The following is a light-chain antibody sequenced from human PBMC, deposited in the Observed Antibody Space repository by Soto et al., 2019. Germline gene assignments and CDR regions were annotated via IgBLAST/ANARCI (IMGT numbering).Light chain of an antibody. J-gene: IGKJ1*01. CDR3: QKYNSAPWT. V-gene: IGKV1-27*01. Sequence: DIQMTQSPSSLSASVGDRVTITCRASQVIDNYLAWYQQQPGKVPRLLIYAGSVLQAGVPPRFTGSGSGTDFTLTISSLQPEDVATYFCQKYNSAPWTFGQVTKVEIK. CDR1: QVIDNY. CDR2: AGS.